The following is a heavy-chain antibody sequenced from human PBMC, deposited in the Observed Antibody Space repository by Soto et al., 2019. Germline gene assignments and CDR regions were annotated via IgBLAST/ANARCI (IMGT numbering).Heavy chain of an antibody. Sequence: ASVKVSCKASGYTFTSYYMHWVRQAPGQGLEWMGIINPSGGSTSYAQKFQGRVTMTRDTSTSTVYMELSSLRSEDTAVYYCARDVELRYFDWLLHEWGGMDVWGQGTTVTVSS. CDR2: INPSGGST. CDR1: GYTFTSYY. CDR3: ARDVELRYFDWLLHEWGGMDV. D-gene: IGHD3-9*01. V-gene: IGHV1-46*01. J-gene: IGHJ6*02.